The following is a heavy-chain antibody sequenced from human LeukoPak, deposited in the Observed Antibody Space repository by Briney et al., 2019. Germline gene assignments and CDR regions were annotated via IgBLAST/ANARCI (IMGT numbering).Heavy chain of an antibody. CDR3: ARGDIVVVVAATFPFDP. J-gene: IGHJ5*02. V-gene: IGHV1-46*01. Sequence: ASVKVSCKASGYTFTSYYMHWVRQAPGQGLEWMGIINPSGGSTSYAQKFQGRVTMTRDTPTSTVYMEPSSLRSEDTAVYYCARGDIVVVVAATFPFDPWGQGTLVTVSS. CDR1: GYTFTSYY. CDR2: INPSGGST. D-gene: IGHD2-15*01.